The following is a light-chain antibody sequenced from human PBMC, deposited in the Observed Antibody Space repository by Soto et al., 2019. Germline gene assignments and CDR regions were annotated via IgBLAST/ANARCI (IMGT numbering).Light chain of an antibody. Sequence: QSVLTQAPSASGTPGQRVTISCSGSSSNIGTNTVNWYQQLPGTAPKLLIYSNNQRPSGVPDRFSGSKSGTSASLAISGLQSEDEADYYCAAWDDSLNEVFGTGTKVNV. J-gene: IGLJ1*01. CDR1: SSNIGTNT. CDR2: SNN. CDR3: AAWDDSLNEV. V-gene: IGLV1-44*01.